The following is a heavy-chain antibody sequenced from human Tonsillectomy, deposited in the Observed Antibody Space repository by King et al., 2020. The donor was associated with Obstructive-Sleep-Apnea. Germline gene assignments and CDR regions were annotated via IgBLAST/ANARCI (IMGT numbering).Heavy chain of an antibody. J-gene: IGHJ6*02. CDR2: IYYSGST. CDR1: GGSIDSGDYY. Sequence: VQLQESGPGLVKPSQTLSLTCTVSGGSIDSGDYYWSWIRRPPGKGLEWIGYIYYSGSTYNNPSRKSRVTISIDTSKSQFSLKLSSVTAADTAVYYWARERCWFGVFYYGTYVSGRGTTVTVSS. V-gene: IGHV4-30-4*01. D-gene: IGHD3-10*01. CDR3: ARERCWFGVFYYGTYV.